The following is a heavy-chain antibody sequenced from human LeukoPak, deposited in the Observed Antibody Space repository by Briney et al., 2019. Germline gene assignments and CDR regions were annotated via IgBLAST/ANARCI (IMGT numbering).Heavy chain of an antibody. V-gene: IGHV3-48*04. Sequence: GGSLRLSCATSGFIFSDYSINWVRQAPGKGLEWISYITGSGATIYYADSVKGRFTISRDNAKNSLYLQMNSLRAEDTALYYCARIRYCTNGVCYREYYFDYWGQGTLVTVSS. D-gene: IGHD2-8*01. CDR1: GFIFSDYS. CDR3: ARIRYCTNGVCYREYYFDY. J-gene: IGHJ4*02. CDR2: ITGSGATI.